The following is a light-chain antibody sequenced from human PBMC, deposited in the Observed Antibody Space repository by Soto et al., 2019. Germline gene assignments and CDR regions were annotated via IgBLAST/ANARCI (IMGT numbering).Light chain of an antibody. CDR1: QSISSY. CDR3: QQSYSTART. J-gene: IGKJ3*01. CDR2: AAS. V-gene: IGKV1-39*01. Sequence: DIQMTQSPSSLSASVGDRVTITCRASQSISSYLNWYQQKPGKAPKLLIYAASSLQSGVPSRFSGSGSGTDFTLTISSLQPEDFATYYCQQSYSTARTFGLGPKWISN.